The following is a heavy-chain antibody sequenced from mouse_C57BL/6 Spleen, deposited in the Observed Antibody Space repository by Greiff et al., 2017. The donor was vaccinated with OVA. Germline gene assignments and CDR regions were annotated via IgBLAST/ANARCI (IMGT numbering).Heavy chain of an antibody. CDR2: INPNNGGT. J-gene: IGHJ4*01. D-gene: IGHD2-14*01. CDR1: GYTFTDYY. CDR3: ARRGYEAMDD. Sequence: VQLQQSGPELVKPGASVKISCKASGYTFTDYYMNWVKQSHGKSLEWIGDINPNNGGTSYNQKFKGKATLTVDKSSSTAYMELRSLTSEDSAVYYCARRGYEAMDDWGQGTSVTVSS. V-gene: IGHV1-26*01.